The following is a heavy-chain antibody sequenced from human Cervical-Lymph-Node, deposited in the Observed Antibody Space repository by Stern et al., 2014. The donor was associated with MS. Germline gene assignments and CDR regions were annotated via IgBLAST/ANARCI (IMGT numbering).Heavy chain of an antibody. V-gene: IGHV4-59*01. CDR1: GGSISTYY. CDR2: IYYSGNT. CDR3: ARDDGYSGYDS. Sequence: VQLEESGPGLVKPSETLSLTCLISGGSISTYYWSWVRQPPGKGLEWIGYIYYSGNTNYNPSLKSRVAMSVDTYKNQFSLKLGSVTAADTAVYYCARDDGYSGYDSWGQGTLVTVSS. J-gene: IGHJ4*02. D-gene: IGHD5-12*01.